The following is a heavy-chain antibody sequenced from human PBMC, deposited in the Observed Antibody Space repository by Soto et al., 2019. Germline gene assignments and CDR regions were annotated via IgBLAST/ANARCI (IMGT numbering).Heavy chain of an antibody. J-gene: IGHJ6*02. Sequence: GGSLRLSCAASGFTFSSYSMNWVRQAPGKGLEWVSYISSSSSTIYYADSVKGRFTISRDNAKNSLYLQMNSLRDEDTAVYYCARTASPSDYYYYYGMDVWGQGTTVTVSS. V-gene: IGHV3-48*02. D-gene: IGHD5-18*01. CDR2: ISSSSSTI. CDR1: GFTFSSYS. CDR3: ARTASPSDYYYYYGMDV.